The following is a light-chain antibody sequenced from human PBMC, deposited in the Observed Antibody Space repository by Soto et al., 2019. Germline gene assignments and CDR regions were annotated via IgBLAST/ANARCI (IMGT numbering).Light chain of an antibody. J-gene: IGLJ2*01. V-gene: IGLV2-14*01. CDR2: EVS. Sequence: QSVLTQPASVSGSAGQSITISCTGTSTDVGGYKYVSWYQRHPGKAPKLMIYEVSNRPSGVSNRFSGSRSGNTASLTISGLQAEDEAYYYCSSYTSNSAVLFGGGTQVTVL. CDR3: SSYTSNSAVL. CDR1: STDVGGYKY.